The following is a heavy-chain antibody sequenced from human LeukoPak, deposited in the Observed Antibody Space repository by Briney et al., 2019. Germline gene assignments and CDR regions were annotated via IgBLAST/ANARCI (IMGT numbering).Heavy chain of an antibody. CDR1: GGSFSGYY. J-gene: IGHJ4*02. CDR3: ARGKVGATTYDY. Sequence: SETLSLTCAVYGGSFSGYYWSWIRQPPGQGLEWIGEINHSGSTNYNPSLKSRVTISVDTSKNQFSLKLSSVTAADTAVYYCARGKVGATTYDYWGQGTLVTVSS. CDR2: INHSGST. V-gene: IGHV4-34*01. D-gene: IGHD1-26*01.